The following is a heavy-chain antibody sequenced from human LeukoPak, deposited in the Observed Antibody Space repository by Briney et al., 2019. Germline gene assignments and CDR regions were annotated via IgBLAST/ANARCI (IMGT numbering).Heavy chain of an antibody. Sequence: GGSLRLSCAASGFTFDDYAMHWVRQAPGKGLEWVSVIYSGGSTYYADSVKGRFTISRDNSKNTLYLQMNSLRAEDTAVYYCARGGSYLDYWGQGTLVTVSS. CDR3: ARGGSYLDY. D-gene: IGHD1-26*01. J-gene: IGHJ4*02. CDR2: IYSGGST. CDR1: GFTFDDYA. V-gene: IGHV3-53*01.